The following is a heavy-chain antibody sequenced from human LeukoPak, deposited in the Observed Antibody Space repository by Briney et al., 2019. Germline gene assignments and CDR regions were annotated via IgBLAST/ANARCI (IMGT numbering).Heavy chain of an antibody. Sequence: GGSLRLSCGASGFTFSSYAMSWVRQAPGKGLEWVSAISGSGGSTYYADSVKGRFTISRDNSKNTLYLQMNSLRAEDTAVYYCAKGEITYSSGGLYHYCGQGTLVTVSS. CDR1: GFTFSSYA. D-gene: IGHD6-19*01. V-gene: IGHV3-23*01. CDR2: ISGSGGST. J-gene: IGHJ4*02. CDR3: AKGEITYSSGGLYHY.